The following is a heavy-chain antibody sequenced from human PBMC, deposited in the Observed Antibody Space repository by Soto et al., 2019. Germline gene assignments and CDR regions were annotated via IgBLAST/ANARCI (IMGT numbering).Heavy chain of an antibody. CDR2: IYHSGTT. D-gene: IGHD2-2*01. Sequence: SETLSLTCTVSGASITGSDWWSWVRQTPEKGLEWIGEIYHSGTTNYHPSLKSRVTISQDKSKNQFSLNLTSVTAADTAVYSCARDRIREDCSSTSCYGRGDYFDYWGQGTLVTVSS. CDR1: GASITGSDW. J-gene: IGHJ4*02. CDR3: ARDRIREDCSSTSCYGRGDYFDY. V-gene: IGHV4-4*02.